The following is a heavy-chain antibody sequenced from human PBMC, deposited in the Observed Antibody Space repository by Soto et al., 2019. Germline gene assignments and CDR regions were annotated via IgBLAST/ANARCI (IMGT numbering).Heavy chain of an antibody. CDR2: ISHSGSV. CDR1: GDSVSSNNY. Sequence: PSETLSLTCAVSGDSVSSNNYWTWVRQPPREGLEWIGEISHSGSVIYNPSLESRVTISLDKSRNHFSLILSSVTAADTAVYYCARNRAYSQGDWGQGTLVTVS. V-gene: IGHV4-4*02. J-gene: IGHJ4*02. CDR3: ARNRAYSQGD. D-gene: IGHD5-18*01.